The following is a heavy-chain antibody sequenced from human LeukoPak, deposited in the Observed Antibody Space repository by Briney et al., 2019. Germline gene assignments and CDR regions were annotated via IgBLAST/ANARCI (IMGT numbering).Heavy chain of an antibody. CDR1: GGSISSYY. Sequence: SETLSLTCTVSGGSISSYYWSWIRQPAGKGLEWIGRIYTGGSTNYNPSLKSRVTMSVDTSKNQFSLKLSSVTAADTAVYYCASSPEVATVFEDAFDIWGQGTMVTVSS. CDR2: IYTGGST. D-gene: IGHD5-12*01. CDR3: ASSPEVATVFEDAFDI. J-gene: IGHJ3*02. V-gene: IGHV4-4*07.